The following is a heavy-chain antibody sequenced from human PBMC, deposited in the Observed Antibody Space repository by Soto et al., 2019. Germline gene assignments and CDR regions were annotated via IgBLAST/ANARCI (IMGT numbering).Heavy chain of an antibody. D-gene: IGHD3-22*01. CDR3: ARVSSNGYHFDS. J-gene: IGHJ4*02. CDR1: GGSMKSYF. Sequence: PSETLSLTCTVSGGSMKSYFWSWIRQPPGKGLEWIGFISHTGNTNYNPSLKSRLTISIDTSKNQFSLKLSSVTDADTAVYSCARVSSNGYHFDSWGQGTLVTVSS. V-gene: IGHV4-59*01. CDR2: ISHTGNT.